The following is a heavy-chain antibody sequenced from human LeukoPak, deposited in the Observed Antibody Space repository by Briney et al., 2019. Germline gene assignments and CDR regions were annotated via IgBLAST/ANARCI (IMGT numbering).Heavy chain of an antibody. CDR3: ARLIGGVVGATSSSFFDY. V-gene: IGHV5-51*01. CDR1: GYSFTSYW. J-gene: IGHJ4*02. CDR2: IYPGDSDT. D-gene: IGHD1-26*01. Sequence: GESLKISCKGSGYSFTSYWIGWVRQMPGKGLEWMGIIYPGDSDTRYSPSFQGQVTISADKSISTAYLQWSSLKASDTAMYCCARLIGGVVGATSSSFFDYWGQGTLVTVSS.